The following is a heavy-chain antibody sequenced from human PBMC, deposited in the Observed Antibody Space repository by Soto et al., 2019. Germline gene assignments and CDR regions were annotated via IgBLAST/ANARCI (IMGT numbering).Heavy chain of an antibody. V-gene: IGHV3-30*18. CDR1: GFTFSSYG. J-gene: IGHJ3*02. CDR2: ISYDGSNK. Sequence: GGSLRLSCAASGFTFSSYGMHWVRQAPGKGLEWVAVISYDGSNKYYADSVKGRFTISRDNSKNTLYLQMNSLRAEDTAVYYCAKDRTAVSGYDAFDIWGQGTMVTVSS. D-gene: IGHD3-22*01. CDR3: AKDRTAVSGYDAFDI.